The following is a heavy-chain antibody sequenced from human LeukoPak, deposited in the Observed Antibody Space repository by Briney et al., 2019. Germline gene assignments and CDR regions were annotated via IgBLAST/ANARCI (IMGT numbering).Heavy chain of an antibody. CDR3: ATEVAVAGTPGNWFDP. Sequence: SETLSLTCTVSGGSISSYYWSWIRQLPGKGLEWIGYIYYSGSTNYNPSLKSRVTISVDTSKNQFSLKLSSVTAADTAVYYCATEVAVAGTPGNWFDPWGQGTLVTVSS. D-gene: IGHD6-19*01. V-gene: IGHV4-59*12. CDR2: IYYSGST. J-gene: IGHJ5*02. CDR1: GGSISSYY.